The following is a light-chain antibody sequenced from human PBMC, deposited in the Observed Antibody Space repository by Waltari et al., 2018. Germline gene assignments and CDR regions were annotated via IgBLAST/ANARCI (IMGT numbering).Light chain of an antibody. CDR1: SSDIGGYNY. CDR3: SSYASSITPNWV. J-gene: IGLJ3*02. CDR2: DVN. Sequence: QSALTQPASVSGSPAQSITISCTGTSSDIGGYNYVSWYQQHPGKAPKRMIYDVNKRPSGCSNRSSGAKAGTTASLTISGLQAEDEADYYCSSYASSITPNWVVGGGTKLTVL. V-gene: IGLV2-14*01.